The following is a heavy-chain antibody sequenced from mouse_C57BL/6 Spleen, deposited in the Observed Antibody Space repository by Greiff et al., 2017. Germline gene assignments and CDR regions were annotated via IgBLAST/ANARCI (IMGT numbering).Heavy chain of an antibody. CDR1: GFTFSSYT. J-gene: IGHJ1*03. CDR3: ARHAITNWYFEG. V-gene: IGHV5-9*01. CDR2: ISGGGGNT. D-gene: IGHD2-4*01. Sequence: EVKLVESGGGLVKPGGSLKLSCAASGFTFSSYTLSWVRQTPEQRLEWVATISGGGGNTYYPDSVKGRFTISRDNAKNTLYLQLSSLRSEDTALYYCARHAITNWYFEGWGTGTTVTVSS.